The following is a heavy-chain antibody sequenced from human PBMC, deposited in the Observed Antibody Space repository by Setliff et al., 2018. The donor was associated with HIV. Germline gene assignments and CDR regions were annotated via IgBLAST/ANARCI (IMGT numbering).Heavy chain of an antibody. Sequence: LRLSCAASGFTLSTYVMHWVRQAPGKGLEWVAVVYHDANNKYYADSVRGRFTISRDNSNNTLFLQMNNVRAEDTAVYYCAKDRYCSGGGCFSGNGFDIWGQGTMVTVSS. CDR1: GFTLSTYV. V-gene: IGHV3-33*06. J-gene: IGHJ3*02. D-gene: IGHD2-15*01. CDR2: VYHDANNK. CDR3: AKDRYCSGGGCFSGNGFDI.